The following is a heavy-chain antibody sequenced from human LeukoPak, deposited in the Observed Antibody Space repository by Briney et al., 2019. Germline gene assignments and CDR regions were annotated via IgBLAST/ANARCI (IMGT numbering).Heavy chain of an antibody. CDR1: GFTFSSYA. CDR2: ISGSGGST. D-gene: IGHD4-17*01. CDR3: AKDGTFQYGADPFDY. V-gene: IGHV3-23*01. J-gene: IGHJ4*02. Sequence: PGGSLRLSCAASGFTFSSYAMSWVRQAPGKGLEWVSAISGSGGSTYYADSVKGRFTISRDNSKNTLYLQMNSLRAEDTAVYYCAKDGTFQYGADPFDYWGQGTLVTVSS.